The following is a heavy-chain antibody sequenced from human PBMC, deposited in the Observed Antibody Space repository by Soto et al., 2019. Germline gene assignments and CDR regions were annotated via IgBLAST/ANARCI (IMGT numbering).Heavy chain of an antibody. J-gene: IGHJ4*02. CDR2: TRSKANSYTT. CDR1: GFTFSDHD. V-gene: IGHV3-72*01. Sequence: GGSLRLSCAASGFTFSDHDLDWVRQAPGRGLEWVGRTRSKANSYTTDYAASVKGRFTISRDGSKNSLYLQMDSLRTEDTAVYYCASSFGGSYCFDFWGQGTLVTVSS. D-gene: IGHD1-26*01. CDR3: ASSFGGSYCFDF.